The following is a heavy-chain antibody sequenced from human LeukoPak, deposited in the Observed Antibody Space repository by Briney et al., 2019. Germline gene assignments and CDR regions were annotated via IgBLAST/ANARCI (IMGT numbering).Heavy chain of an antibody. CDR2: IYWDDDK. V-gene: IGHV2-5*02. CDR3: AHAYSSGWHQGLDYFDY. Sequence: KLSGPTLVKPTQTLTLTCTFSGFSLSTSGVGVGWIRQPPGKALEWLALIYWDDDKRYSPSLKSRLTITKDTSKNQVVLTMTNMDPVDTATYYCAHAYSSGWHQGLDYFDYWGQGTLVTVSS. D-gene: IGHD6-19*01. CDR1: GFSLSTSGVG. J-gene: IGHJ4*02.